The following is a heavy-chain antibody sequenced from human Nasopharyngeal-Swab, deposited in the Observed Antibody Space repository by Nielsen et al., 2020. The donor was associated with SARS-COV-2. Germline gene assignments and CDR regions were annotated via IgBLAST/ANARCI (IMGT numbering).Heavy chain of an antibody. CDR2: IKQDGSEK. CDR1: GFTVSSNY. Sequence: GESLKISCAASGFTVSSNYMSWVRQAPGKGLEWVANIKQDGSEKYYVDSVKGRFTISRDNAKNSLYLQMNSLRAEDTAVYYCARVGYGGPFDYWGQGTLVTVSS. CDR3: ARVGYGGPFDY. D-gene: IGHD4-23*01. J-gene: IGHJ4*02. V-gene: IGHV3-7*01.